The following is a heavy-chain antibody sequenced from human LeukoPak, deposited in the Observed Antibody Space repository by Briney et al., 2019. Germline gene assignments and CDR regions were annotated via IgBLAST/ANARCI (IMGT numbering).Heavy chain of an antibody. D-gene: IGHD3-9*01. Sequence: GGSLRLSCAASGFTFGNAWMSWVRQAPGKGLEWVGRIKSKTDGGTTDYAAPVRGRFTISRDDSKNTLYLQMNSLKTEDTAVYYCTTDFDWNMGDYWGQGTLVTVSS. CDR1: GFTFGNAW. V-gene: IGHV3-15*01. J-gene: IGHJ4*02. CDR3: TTDFDWNMGDY. CDR2: IKSKTDGGTT.